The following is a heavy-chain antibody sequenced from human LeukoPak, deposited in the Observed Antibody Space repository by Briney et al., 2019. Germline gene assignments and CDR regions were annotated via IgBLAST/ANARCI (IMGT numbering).Heavy chain of an antibody. J-gene: IGHJ4*02. CDR1: GFTFSSYA. D-gene: IGHD3-10*01. V-gene: IGHV3-30-3*01. CDR2: IPYDGSNK. Sequence: GGSLRLSCAASGFTFSSYAMHWVRQAPGKGLEWVAVIPYDGSNKYYADSVKGRFTISRDNSKNTLYLQMNSLRAEDTAVYYCARVGGMVRGVIMVGYFDYWGQGTLVTVSS. CDR3: ARVGGMVRGVIMVGYFDY.